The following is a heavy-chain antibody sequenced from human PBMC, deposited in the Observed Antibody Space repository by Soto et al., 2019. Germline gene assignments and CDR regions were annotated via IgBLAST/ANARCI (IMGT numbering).Heavy chain of an antibody. CDR3: ARASNSARYWYFDL. D-gene: IGHD4-4*01. CDR2: TRNKAKSYTT. Sequence: EVQLVESGGGLVQPGGSLRLSCAASGFTFSDHYMDWVRQAPGKGLEWVGRTRNKAKSYTTEYAASVKGRFTISRDDSKSSLCLQMNSLKTEDTAVYYCARASNSARYWYFDLWGRGTLVTVSS. J-gene: IGHJ2*01. CDR1: GFTFSDHY. V-gene: IGHV3-72*01.